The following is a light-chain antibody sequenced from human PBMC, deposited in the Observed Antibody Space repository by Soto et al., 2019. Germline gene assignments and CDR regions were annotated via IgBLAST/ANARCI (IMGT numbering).Light chain of an antibody. V-gene: IGLV2-23*01. CDR2: EDT. J-gene: IGLJ2*01. Sequence: QSALTQPASVSGSPGQSITISCTGTSSDVGSYNLVSWYQQHPGKAPKLMIYEDTKRPSGVSNRFSCSKSGNTASLTISGLQAEDEADYYCSSYAGSTTYVVFGGGTQLTVL. CDR1: SSDVGSYNL. CDR3: SSYAGSTTYVV.